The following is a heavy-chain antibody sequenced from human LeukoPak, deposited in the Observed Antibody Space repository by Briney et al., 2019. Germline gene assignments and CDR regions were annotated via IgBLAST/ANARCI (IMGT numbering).Heavy chain of an antibody. D-gene: IGHD1/OR15-1a*01. V-gene: IGHV5-51*01. CDR3: ATSESQTKFDY. Sequence: GESLKISCKGSGNSFTTYWIGWVRQMPGKGLEWMGIIFPGDSDTIYSPSFQGQVTISADKSINTAYLQWSSLKASDTAIYYCATSESQTKFDYWGQGTLVTASS. J-gene: IGHJ4*02. CDR1: GNSFTTYW. CDR2: IFPGDSDT.